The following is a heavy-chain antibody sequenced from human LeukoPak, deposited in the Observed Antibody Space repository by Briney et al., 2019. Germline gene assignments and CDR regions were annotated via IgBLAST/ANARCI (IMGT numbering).Heavy chain of an antibody. V-gene: IGHV1-69*06. J-gene: IGHJ6*03. CDR1: GGTFSSYA. Sequence: GASVKVSCKASGGTFSSYAISWVRQAPGQGLEWMGGIIPIFGTANYAQKFQGRVTITADKSTSTAYMELSSLRSEDTAVYYCARVRTWGYYYYMDVWGKGTTVTVSS. CDR2: IIPIFGTA. CDR3: ARVRTWGYYYYMDV. D-gene: IGHD3-16*01.